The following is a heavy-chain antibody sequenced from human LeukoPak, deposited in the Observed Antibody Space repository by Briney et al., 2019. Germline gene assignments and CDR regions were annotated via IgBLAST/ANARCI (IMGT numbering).Heavy chain of an antibody. D-gene: IGHD3-3*01. J-gene: IGHJ4*02. V-gene: IGHV3-23*01. CDR1: GFAFSTFA. Sequence: GGSLRLSCAASGFAFSTFAMSWVRQAPGKGLDWGSSISGSGGSTYYADSVKGRFTISRDSSKHTLYLQMNSLRAEDTAVYYCTTDGVVTFTAAHDYWGQGTLVTVSS. CDR3: TTDGVVTFTAAHDY. CDR2: ISGSGGST.